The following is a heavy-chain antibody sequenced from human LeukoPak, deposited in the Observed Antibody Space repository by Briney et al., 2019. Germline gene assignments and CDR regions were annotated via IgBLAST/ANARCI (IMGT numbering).Heavy chain of an antibody. CDR2: IIPIFGTA. J-gene: IGHJ4*02. CDR1: GGTFSSYA. Sequence: SVKVSCKASGGTFSSYAISWVRQAPGQGLEWMGGIIPIFGTANYAQKFQGRVTITADESTSTAYMELSSLRSEDTAVYYCARGWLAETTVVTPYNYWGQGTLVTVSS. V-gene: IGHV1-69*13. CDR3: ARGWLAETTVVTPYNY. D-gene: IGHD4-23*01.